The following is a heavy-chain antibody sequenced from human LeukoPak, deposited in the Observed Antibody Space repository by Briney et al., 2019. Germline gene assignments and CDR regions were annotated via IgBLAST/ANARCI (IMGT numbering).Heavy chain of an antibody. CDR1: GFTFSDAW. CDR2: IKTKSDGGTK. V-gene: IGHV3-15*01. Sequence: GGSLRLSCAASGFTFSDAWMSWVRQAPGKGLEWVGRIKTKSDGGTKDYPASVKGRFSISRDDSKNTLYLQMNTLRAEDTAIYYCAKSGRYCSGGSCYQEASLDYWGQGTLVTVSS. CDR3: AKSGRYCSGGSCYQEASLDY. J-gene: IGHJ4*02. D-gene: IGHD2-15*01.